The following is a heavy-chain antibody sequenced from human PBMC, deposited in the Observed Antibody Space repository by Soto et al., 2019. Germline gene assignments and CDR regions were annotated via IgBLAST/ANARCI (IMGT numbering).Heavy chain of an antibody. Sequence: PGGSLRLSCVASGFTFGTYAIHWVRLAPGKGLQWVALISYEGSNTYYADSVKGRFTVSRDNSKNTLYLQMNSLRPEDTGVYYCARVTPGNNLYYFYGLDVWGQGTSLTVSS. CDR2: ISYEGSNT. V-gene: IGHV3-30-3*01. CDR1: GFTFGTYA. J-gene: IGHJ6*02. D-gene: IGHD1-1*01. CDR3: ARVTPGNNLYYFYGLDV.